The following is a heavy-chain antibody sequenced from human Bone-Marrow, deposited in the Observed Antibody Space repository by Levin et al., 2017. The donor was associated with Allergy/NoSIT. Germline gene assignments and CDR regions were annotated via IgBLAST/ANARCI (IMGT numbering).Heavy chain of an antibody. V-gene: IGHV4-39*01. Sequence: MTSETLSLTCSVSGDSISTDNSYWGWIRQSPGKGLEWLGSLYYSGTTYPNPSLKSRVTISVDTSKNQFSLKVTSVTAADTALYYCARHFSTNWYKPFDYWGQGILVTVSS. D-gene: IGHD6-13*01. CDR3: ARHFSTNWYKPFDY. J-gene: IGHJ4*02. CDR2: LYYSGTT. CDR1: GDSISTDNSY.